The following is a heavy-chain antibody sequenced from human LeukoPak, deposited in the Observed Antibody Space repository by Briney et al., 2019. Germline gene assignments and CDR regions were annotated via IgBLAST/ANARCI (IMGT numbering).Heavy chain of an antibody. CDR3: ARVTEKQYLPFDS. V-gene: IGHV6-1*01. CDR2: TYYRSRWYN. Sequence: SQTVPHTCAISGDCVSSISAAWNRIRQSPSRGLEWLGRTYYRSRWYNEYALSVKSRITINPDTSKNQFSLQLNSVTPEDTAVYYCARVTEKQYLPFDSWGQGTLFTVSS. D-gene: IGHD6-19*01. CDR1: GDCVSSISAA. J-gene: IGHJ4*02.